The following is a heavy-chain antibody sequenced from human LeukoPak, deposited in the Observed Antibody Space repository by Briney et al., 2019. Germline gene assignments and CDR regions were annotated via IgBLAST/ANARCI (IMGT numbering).Heavy chain of an antibody. CDR1: GGSISSYY. V-gene: IGHV4-59*01. D-gene: IGHD3-10*01. Sequence: PSETLSLTCTVSGGSISSYYWSWIRQPPGKGLEWIGYIYYSGSTNYNPSLKSRVTISVDTSKNQFSLKLSSVTAADTAVYHCARTYYYGSGDNWFDPWGQGTLVTVSS. CDR3: ARTYYYGSGDNWFDP. CDR2: IYYSGST. J-gene: IGHJ5*02.